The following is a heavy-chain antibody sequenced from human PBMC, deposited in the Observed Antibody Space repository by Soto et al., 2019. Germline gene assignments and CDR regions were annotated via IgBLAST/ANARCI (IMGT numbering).Heavy chain of an antibody. D-gene: IGHD2-21*01. CDR3: ARGNVVAIDY. Sequence: SETLSLTCTVSGGSISSSSYYWGWIRQPPGKGLEWIGIIYYSGSTYYNPSLKSRVTISVDRSKNQFSLKLSSVTAADTAVYYCARGNVVAIDYWGQGTLVTVSS. CDR2: IYYSGST. J-gene: IGHJ4*02. CDR1: GGSISSSSYY. V-gene: IGHV4-39*07.